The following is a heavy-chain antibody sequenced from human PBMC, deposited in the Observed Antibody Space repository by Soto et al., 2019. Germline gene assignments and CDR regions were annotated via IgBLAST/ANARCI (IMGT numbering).Heavy chain of an antibody. CDR3: ARAKMYSSSLKVGNVYYYYGMDV. J-gene: IGHJ6*02. D-gene: IGHD6-6*01. CDR2: ISYDGSNK. Sequence: GGSLRLSCAASGFTFSSYAMHWVRQAPGKGLEWVAVISYDGSNKYYADSVKGRFTISRDNSKNTLYLQMNSLRAEDTAVYYCARAKMYSSSLKVGNVYYYYGMDVWGQGTTVTVSS. CDR1: GFTFSSYA. V-gene: IGHV3-30-3*01.